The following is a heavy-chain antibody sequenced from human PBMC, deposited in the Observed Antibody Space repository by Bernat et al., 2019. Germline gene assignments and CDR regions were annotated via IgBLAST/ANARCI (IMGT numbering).Heavy chain of an antibody. J-gene: IGHJ4*02. CDR2: ISTYNGNT. CDR3: VGWREDQPRY. D-gene: IGHD2-2*01. V-gene: IGHV1-18*04. CDR1: GYTFTNYD. Sequence: QVQLVQSGAEVKKPGASVKVSCKASGYTFTNYDISWVRQAPGQGLEWMGWISTYNGNTMSAQKFQARVTMTTDTSTSTAYMEVRSLRSDDTAVYYCVGWREDQPRYWSQGTLVSVSS.